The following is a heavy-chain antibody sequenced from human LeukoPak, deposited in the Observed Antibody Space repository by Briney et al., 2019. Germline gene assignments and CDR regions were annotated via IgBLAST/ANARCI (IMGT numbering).Heavy chain of an antibody. CDR3: ARELEIAVAGTLGY. Sequence: PGGSLRLSCAASGFTFSSYAMHWVRQAPGKGLEWVAVIWYDGSNKYYAASVKGRFTISRDHSKTTLYLQMKSLRAEDTAVYYCARELEIAVAGTLGYWGQGTLVTVSS. CDR2: IWYDGSNK. J-gene: IGHJ4*02. D-gene: IGHD6-19*01. V-gene: IGHV3-33*01. CDR1: GFTFSSYA.